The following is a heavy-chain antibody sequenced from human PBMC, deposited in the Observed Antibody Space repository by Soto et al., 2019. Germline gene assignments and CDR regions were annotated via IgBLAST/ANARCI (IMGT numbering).Heavy chain of an antibody. V-gene: IGHV2-5*02. CDR3: AHRRPWSSNWNSGWFDP. Sequence: QITLEESGPTLVKPTQTLTLTCTFSGFSLSTSEVGVGWIRQPPGKALEWLALIYWDDDKRYSPSLNSRLTITKDTSKNQVVLTMTNMDPVDTATYYCAHRRPWSSNWNSGWFDPWGQETLVTVSS. D-gene: IGHD1-20*01. CDR2: IYWDDDK. CDR1: GFSLSTSEVG. J-gene: IGHJ5*02.